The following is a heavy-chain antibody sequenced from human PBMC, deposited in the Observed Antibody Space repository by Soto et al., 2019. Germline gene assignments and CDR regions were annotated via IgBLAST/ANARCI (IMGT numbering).Heavy chain of an antibody. CDR2: IKYDGSEE. J-gene: IGHJ5*02. D-gene: IGHD5-12*01. V-gene: IGHV3-7*05. Sequence: EVQVVESGGGLVQPGGSLRLSCTGSGFTFSDYWMSWARQAPGKGLEWVANIKYDGSEEYYVDSVRGRFTIFRDNAMNSLHLQMNSLRADDTAVYYCARFASGKSASTWGQGTLVTVSS. CDR3: ARFASGKSAST. CDR1: GFTFSDYW.